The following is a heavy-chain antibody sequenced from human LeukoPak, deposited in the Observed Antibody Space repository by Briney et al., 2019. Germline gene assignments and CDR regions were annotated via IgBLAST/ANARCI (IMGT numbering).Heavy chain of an antibody. Sequence: PGGSLRLSCAASGFTVSSNYMSWVRQAPGKGLEWVSVIYSGGSTYYADSVKGRFTISRDNSKNTLYLQMNSLRAEDTAVYYCARDGHLNSSSWYSIGYWGQGTLVTVSS. D-gene: IGHD6-13*01. CDR3: ARDGHLNSSSWYSIGY. J-gene: IGHJ4*02. CDR2: IYSGGST. V-gene: IGHV3-53*01. CDR1: GFTVSSNY.